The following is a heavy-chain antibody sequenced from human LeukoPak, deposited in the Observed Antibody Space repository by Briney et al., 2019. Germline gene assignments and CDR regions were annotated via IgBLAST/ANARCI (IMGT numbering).Heavy chain of an antibody. CDR1: GFRFSDSY. V-gene: IGHV3-11*06. D-gene: IGHD3-16*01. J-gene: IGHJ3*02. CDR3: AREFWGAFDI. CDR2: ISDNSIYT. Sequence: GGSLRLSCAASGFRFSDSYMSWLRQAPGKGLEWLSFISDNSIYTNNADSVKGRFTISRDNAKNSLYLQMNSLTADDTAVYYCAREFWGAFDIWGQGTMVTVSS.